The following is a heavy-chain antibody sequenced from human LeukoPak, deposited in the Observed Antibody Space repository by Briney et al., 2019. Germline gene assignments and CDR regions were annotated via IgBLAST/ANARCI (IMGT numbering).Heavy chain of an antibody. Sequence: SETLSLTCTVYGGSFTDYFWTWIRQSPGKGLEWIGEINHSGSTNYNPSLKSRVTISVDTSKNQFSLKLSSVTAADTAVYYCARGGGLGFGYYYYYYMDVWGKGTTVTVSS. D-gene: IGHD3-10*01. CDR1: GGSFTDYF. V-gene: IGHV4-34*01. J-gene: IGHJ6*03. CDR3: ARGGGLGFGYYYYYYMDV. CDR2: INHSGST.